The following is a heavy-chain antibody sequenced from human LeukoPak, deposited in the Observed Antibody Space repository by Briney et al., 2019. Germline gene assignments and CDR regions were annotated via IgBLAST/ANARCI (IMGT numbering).Heavy chain of an antibody. D-gene: IGHD5-12*01. J-gene: IGHJ6*02. CDR1: GFTFSSYG. CDR3: AKALSGYDSHYYYGMDV. CDR2: ISYDGSNK. V-gene: IGHV3-30*18. Sequence: GRSLRLSCAASGFTFSSYGMHWVPQAPGKGLEWVAVISYDGSNKYYADSVKGRFTISRDNSKNTLYLQMNSLRAEDTAVYYCAKALSGYDSHYYYGMDVWGQGTTVTVSS.